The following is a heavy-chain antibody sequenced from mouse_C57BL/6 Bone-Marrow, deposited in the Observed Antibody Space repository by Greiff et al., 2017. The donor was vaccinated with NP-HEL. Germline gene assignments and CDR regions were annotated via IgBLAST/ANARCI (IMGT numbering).Heavy chain of an antibody. CDR3: AKGGSTTGFAY. CDR2: INPYNGGT. Sequence: EVQLQQSGPVLVKPGASVKMSCKASGYTFTDYYMNWVKQSHGKSLEWIGVINPYNGGTSYNQKFKGKATLTVDKSSSTAYMELNSLTSEDSAVYYCAKGGSTTGFAYWGQGTLVTVSA. CDR1: GYTFTDYY. J-gene: IGHJ3*01. D-gene: IGHD1-1*01. V-gene: IGHV1-19*01.